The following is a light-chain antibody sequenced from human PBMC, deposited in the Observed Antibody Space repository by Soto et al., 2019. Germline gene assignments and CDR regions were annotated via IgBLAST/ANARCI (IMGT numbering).Light chain of an antibody. CDR2: EGS. V-gene: IGLV2-23*01. CDR3: CSYAGSSTWV. J-gene: IGLJ3*02. CDR1: SSDVGSYNL. Sequence: QSALTQPASLSGSPGQSITISCTGSSSDVGSYNLVAWYQQHPGKAPKLMIYEGSKRPSGVSNRFSGSKSGNTASLTISGLQADGEGDYYCCSYAGSSTWVFGGGTKLTVL.